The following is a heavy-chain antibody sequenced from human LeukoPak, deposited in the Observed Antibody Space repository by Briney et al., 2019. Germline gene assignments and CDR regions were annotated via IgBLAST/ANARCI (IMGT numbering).Heavy chain of an antibody. Sequence: ASVKVSCKASGYTFIRNGISWVRQAPGQGLEWMGWISPYNENRKYLQKLQGRVTLSTDTSTSTAYMELSSLRSEDTAVYYCARGNSGYDFGTLDYWGQGTLVTVSS. D-gene: IGHD5-12*01. CDR1: GYTFIRNG. V-gene: IGHV1-18*01. CDR3: ARGNSGYDFGTLDY. J-gene: IGHJ4*02. CDR2: ISPYNENR.